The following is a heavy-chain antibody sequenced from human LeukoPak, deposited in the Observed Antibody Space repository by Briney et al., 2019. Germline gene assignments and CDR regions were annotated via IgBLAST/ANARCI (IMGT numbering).Heavy chain of an antibody. CDR1: GYRFTSYW. CDR3: ARQDYESTGFFDY. Sequence: PGESLKISCKGSGYRFTSYWISWVRQMPGKGLEWMGIVYPGDSDTRNSPSFQGQVTISADKSINTAYLQWSSLKASDTAIYYCARQDYESTGFFDYWGQGTLVTVSS. V-gene: IGHV5-51*01. J-gene: IGHJ4*02. CDR2: VYPGDSDT. D-gene: IGHD3-22*01.